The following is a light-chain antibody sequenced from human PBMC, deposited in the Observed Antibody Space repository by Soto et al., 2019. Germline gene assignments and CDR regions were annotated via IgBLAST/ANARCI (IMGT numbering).Light chain of an antibody. CDR1: TSNIGSNT. Sequence: QSALTQPPSASGTPGQRVTISCSGSTSNIGSNTVNWYHQLPGTAPKLLIYSNNQRPSGVPDRFSVSKSGTSASLAISRLQSEDEADYYCASWDDSLNGWVFGGGTKVTVL. CDR3: ASWDDSLNGWV. CDR2: SNN. V-gene: IGLV1-44*01. J-gene: IGLJ3*02.